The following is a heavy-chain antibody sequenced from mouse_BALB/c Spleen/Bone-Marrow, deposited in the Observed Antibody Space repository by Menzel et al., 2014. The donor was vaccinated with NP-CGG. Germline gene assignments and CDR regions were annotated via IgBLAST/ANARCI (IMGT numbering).Heavy chain of an antibody. CDR2: IYPGDGDT. CDR3: ARWITTVVAPYVMDY. D-gene: IGHD1-1*01. J-gene: IGHJ4*01. Sequence: QVHVKQSGAELVRPGSPVKISCKASGYAFSSYWMNWVKQRPGQGLEWIGQIYPGDGDTNYNGKFKGKATLTADKSSSTAYMQLSSLTSEDSAVYFCARWITTVVAPYVMDYWGQGTSVTVSS. CDR1: GYAFSSYW. V-gene: IGHV1-80*01.